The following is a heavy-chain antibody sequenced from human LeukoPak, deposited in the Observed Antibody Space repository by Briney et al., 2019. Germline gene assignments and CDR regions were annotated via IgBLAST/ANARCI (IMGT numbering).Heavy chain of an antibody. CDR3: ARDREYQLLFWFDP. CDR1: GFTFSSYA. Sequence: GGSLRLSCAGSGFTFSSYAMHWVRQAPGKGLEWVAVISYDGSNKYYADSVKGRFTISRDNSKNTLYLQMNSLRAEDTAVYYCARDREYQLLFWFDPWGQGTLVTVSS. V-gene: IGHV3-30*01. J-gene: IGHJ5*02. CDR2: ISYDGSNK. D-gene: IGHD2-2*01.